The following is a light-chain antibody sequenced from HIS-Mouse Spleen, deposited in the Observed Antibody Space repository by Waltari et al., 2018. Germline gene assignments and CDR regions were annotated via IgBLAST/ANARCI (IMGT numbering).Light chain of an antibody. Sequence: QSALTQPRSVSGSPGQSVTIPCTGPSSDVGGYNYVSWYQQHPGKPPKLMIYDVSKRPSGVPDRFSGSKSGNTASLTISGLQAEDEADYYCCSYAGSYTFEVVFGGGTKLTVL. CDR2: DVS. J-gene: IGLJ2*01. CDR3: CSYAGSYTFEVV. V-gene: IGLV2-11*01. CDR1: SSDVGGYNY.